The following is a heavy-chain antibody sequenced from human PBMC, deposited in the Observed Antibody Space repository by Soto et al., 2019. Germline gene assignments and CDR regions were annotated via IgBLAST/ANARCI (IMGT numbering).Heavy chain of an antibody. V-gene: IGHV1-18*01. J-gene: IGHJ6*02. CDR2: ISAYNGNT. CDR1: GYTFTSYG. CDR3: ARDPGYSNPHGYYYYGMAV. Sequence: QVQLVQSGAEVKKPGASVKVSCKASGYTFTSYGISWVRQAPGQGLEWMGWISAYNGNTNYAQKLQGRVTMTTDTSTSTAYMEVRSLRSDDTAVYYCARDPGYSNPHGYYYYGMAVCGRGTTVTVAS. D-gene: IGHD4-4*01.